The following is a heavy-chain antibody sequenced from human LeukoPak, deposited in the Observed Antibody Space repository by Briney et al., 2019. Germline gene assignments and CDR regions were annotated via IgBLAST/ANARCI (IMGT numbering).Heavy chain of an antibody. Sequence: SVKVSCKASGGTFSSYAISWVQQAPGQGLEWMGGIIPIFGTANYAQKFQGRVTITADESTSTAYMELSSLRSEDTAVYYCARGYSYGCTDYWGQGTLVTVSS. CDR1: GGTFSSYA. J-gene: IGHJ4*02. D-gene: IGHD5-18*01. V-gene: IGHV1-69*01. CDR3: ARGYSYGCTDY. CDR2: IIPIFGTA.